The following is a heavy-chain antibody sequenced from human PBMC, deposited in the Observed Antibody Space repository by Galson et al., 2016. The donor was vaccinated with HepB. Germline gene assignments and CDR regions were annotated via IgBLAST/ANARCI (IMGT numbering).Heavy chain of an antibody. CDR3: AREAPIAAPGANDC. CDR2: ISSGSAYR. Sequence: SLRLSCAASGFIFSTYSMNWVRQAPGKGLEWVSSISSGSAYRYYADSVKGRFTISRDNAKKSLYLQMNSLRAEDTAIYYCAREAPIAAPGANDCWGQGTQVTVSS. V-gene: IGHV3-21*01. CDR1: GFIFSTYS. D-gene: IGHD6-13*01. J-gene: IGHJ4*02.